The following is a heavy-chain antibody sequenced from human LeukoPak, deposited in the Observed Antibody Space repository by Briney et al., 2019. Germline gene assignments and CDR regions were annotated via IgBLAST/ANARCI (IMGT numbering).Heavy chain of an antibody. V-gene: IGHV1-18*01. CDR2: ISADTGDT. Sequence: ASVKVSCKASGYTFSIYGISWVRQAPGQGLEWMGWISADTGDTNYAQNLQGRVTMTTDTSTSTAYMELRSLRSDGTAVYYCARSHRSLKLLLPTDYWGQGTLVTVSS. CDR3: ARSHRSLKLLLPTDY. D-gene: IGHD3-22*01. CDR1: GYTFSIYG. J-gene: IGHJ4*02.